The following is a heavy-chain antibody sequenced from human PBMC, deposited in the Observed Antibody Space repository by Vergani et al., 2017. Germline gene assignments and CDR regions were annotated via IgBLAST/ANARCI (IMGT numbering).Heavy chain of an antibody. CDR1: GFTFSSYA. J-gene: IGHJ6*03. CDR3: ARDAPGSLYYYYYYMDV. Sequence: QVQLVESGGGVVQPGRSLRLSCAASGFTFSSYAMHWVRQAPGKGLEWVAVISYDGSNKYYADSVKGRFTISRDNSKNTLYLQMNSLRAEDTAGYYCARDAPGSLYYYYYYMDVWGKGP. V-gene: IGHV3-30-3*01. CDR2: ISYDGSNK. D-gene: IGHD3-10*01.